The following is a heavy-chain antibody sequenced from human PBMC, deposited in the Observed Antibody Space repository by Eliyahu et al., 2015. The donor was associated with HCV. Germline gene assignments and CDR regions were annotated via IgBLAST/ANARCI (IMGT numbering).Heavy chain of an antibody. V-gene: IGHV1-3*01. CDR1: GYTXTTYP. Sequence: QVQLVQSGAEVQKPGAXVKVSCXAXGYTXTTYPIXXVRQAPGQRLEVXGYINAANGDTKYSQKFQGRVTXTRDPSANTAYVELSSLTSEDTAVYYCAKKNYGESPPSDYWGQGTLVTISS. J-gene: IGHJ4*02. CDR3: AKKNYGESPPSDY. D-gene: IGHD4-17*01. CDR2: INAANGDT.